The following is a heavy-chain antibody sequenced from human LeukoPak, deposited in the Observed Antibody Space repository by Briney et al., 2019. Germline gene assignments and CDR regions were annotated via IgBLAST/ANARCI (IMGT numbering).Heavy chain of an antibody. Sequence: ASVKVSCKASGGTFSSYTISWVRQAPGQGLEWMGRIIPILGIANYAQKFQGRVTITADKSTSTAYMELSSLRSEDTAVYYCARDTGRGYYAHFDYWGQGTLVTVSS. CDR2: IIPILGIA. D-gene: IGHD3-22*01. V-gene: IGHV1-69*04. CDR3: ARDTGRGYYAHFDY. J-gene: IGHJ4*02. CDR1: GGTFSSYT.